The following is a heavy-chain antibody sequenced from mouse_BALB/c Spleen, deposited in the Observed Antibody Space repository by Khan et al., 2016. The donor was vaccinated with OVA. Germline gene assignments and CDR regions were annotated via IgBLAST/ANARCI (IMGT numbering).Heavy chain of an antibody. CDR2: ISSGSSTI. J-gene: IGHJ1*01. V-gene: IGHV5-17*02. D-gene: IGHD2-1*01. Sequence: DVKLVESGGGLVQPGGSRKLSCAASGFTFSSFGMHWIRQAPKKGLEWVAYISSGSSTIYYVDTVKGRFTISRDNPKNTLFLQMTSLRSEDTAMYYCVRSGGNFHWYFDVWGAGTSVTVSS. CDR3: VRSGGNFHWYFDV. CDR1: GFTFSSFG.